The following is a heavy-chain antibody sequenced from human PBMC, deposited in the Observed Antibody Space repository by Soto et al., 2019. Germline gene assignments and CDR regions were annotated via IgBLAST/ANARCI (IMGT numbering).Heavy chain of an antibody. J-gene: IGHJ5*02. V-gene: IGHV3-13*01. Sequence: PGGSLRLSCAASGFTFSRYDMHWVRQATGKGLEWVSGIGTAGDTYYPGSVKGRFTISRENAKNSFYLQMNSLRAGDTAVFYCAIDCFPTPTRGIGSTAQCDPWRQGTLVTVSS. CDR3: AIDCFPTPTRGIGSTAQCDP. D-gene: IGHD1-26*01. CDR2: IGTAGDT. CDR1: GFTFSRYD.